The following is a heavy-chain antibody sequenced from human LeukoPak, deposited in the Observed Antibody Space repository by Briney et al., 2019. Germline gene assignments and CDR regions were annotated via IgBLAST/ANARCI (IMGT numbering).Heavy chain of an antibody. CDR3: AILTVAINYFDS. J-gene: IGHJ4*02. Sequence: GASVKVSCKASGYTFTGYYLHWVRQAPGQGLEWMGWINPNSGVTSSAQRFQGRVTMTRDTSISTAYMELSRLRSDDTAVYYCAILTVAINYFDSWGQGTLVTVSS. CDR1: GYTFTGYY. V-gene: IGHV1-2*02. D-gene: IGHD6-19*01. CDR2: INPNSGVT.